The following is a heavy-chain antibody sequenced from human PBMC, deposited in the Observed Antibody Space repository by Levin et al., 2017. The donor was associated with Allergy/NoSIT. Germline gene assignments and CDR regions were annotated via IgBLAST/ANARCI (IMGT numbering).Heavy chain of an antibody. V-gene: IGHV1-58*01. CDR3: AALDSSGWYFSLDY. CDR2: IVVGSGNT. Sequence: SVKVSCKASGFTFSSSAVQWVRQARGQRLEWIGWIVVGSGNTNYAQKFQERVTITRDMSTSTSYMELSSLRSEDTAVYYCAALDSSGWYFSLDYWGQGTLVTVSS. J-gene: IGHJ4*02. D-gene: IGHD6-19*01. CDR1: GFTFSSSA.